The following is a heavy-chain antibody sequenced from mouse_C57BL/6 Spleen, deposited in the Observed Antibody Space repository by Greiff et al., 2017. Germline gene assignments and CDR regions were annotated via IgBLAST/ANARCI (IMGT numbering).Heavy chain of an antibody. D-gene: IGHD1-1*01. CDR2: IDPETGGT. J-gene: IGHJ2*01. CDR3: TRSFITTVVVPFDY. Sequence: VQLQQSGAELVRPGASVTLSCKASGYTFTDYEMHWVKQTPVHGLEWIGAIDPETGGTAYNQKFKGKAILTADKSSSTAYMELRSLTSEDSAVYYCTRSFITTVVVPFDYWGQGTTLTVSS. V-gene: IGHV1-15*01. CDR1: GYTFTDYE.